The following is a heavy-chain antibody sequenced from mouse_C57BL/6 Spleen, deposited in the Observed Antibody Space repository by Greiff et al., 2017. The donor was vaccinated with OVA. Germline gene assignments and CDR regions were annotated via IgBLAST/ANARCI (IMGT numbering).Heavy chain of an antibody. V-gene: IGHV1-18*01. Sequence: EVQLQQSGPELVKPGASVKIPCTASGYTFTDYNMDWVKQSHGKSLEWIGDINPNNGGTHYNQKFKGKATLTVDKSSSTAYLELRSLTSEDTAVYYCAIRGYYDYDGDYYAMDYWGQGTSVTVSS. CDR1: GYTFTDYN. J-gene: IGHJ4*01. CDR3: AIRGYYDYDGDYYAMDY. CDR2: INPNNGGT. D-gene: IGHD2-4*01.